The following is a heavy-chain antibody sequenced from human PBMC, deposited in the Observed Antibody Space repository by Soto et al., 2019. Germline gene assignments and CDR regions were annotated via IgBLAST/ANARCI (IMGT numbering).Heavy chain of an antibody. J-gene: IGHJ5*02. CDR1: GVSIGSPNW. CDR2: MWPSGGT. V-gene: IGHV4-4*02. CDR3: ARCLHCSNGGRFDP. D-gene: IGHD2-8*01. Sequence: ASETLSLTCAVSGVSIGSPNWWTWVRQAPGKGLEWIGEMWPSGGTTYNPSLRNRVTISVDNSKNHISLTLTSVTAADTAIYYCARCLHCSNGGRFDPWGQGALVTVSS.